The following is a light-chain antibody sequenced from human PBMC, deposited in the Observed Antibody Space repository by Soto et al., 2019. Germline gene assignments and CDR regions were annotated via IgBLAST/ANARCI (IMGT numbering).Light chain of an antibody. Sequence: DIQMTQSPSTLSASVGDRVTITCRASQSIGSWLAWYQQKPGQAPKLLIYDASTLKSGVPSRFSGSGSGTEFTLTISSLQPDYCATYHCQQYNNYSWTVGQVTKGGIK. CDR2: DAS. V-gene: IGKV1-5*01. J-gene: IGKJ1*01. CDR3: QQYNNYSWT. CDR1: QSIGSW.